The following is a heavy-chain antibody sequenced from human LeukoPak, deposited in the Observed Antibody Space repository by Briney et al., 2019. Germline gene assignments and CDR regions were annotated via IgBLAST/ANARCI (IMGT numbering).Heavy chain of an antibody. J-gene: IGHJ3*02. CDR3: TRVRRVVRYLDFRGGAFDI. D-gene: IGHD3-9*01. V-gene: IGHV3-74*01. Sequence: GGSLRLSCAASEFTLSDYWIHWVRQAPGKGLVWVSRINSDGSTTNYADSVKGRFIISRDNAKKMVYLQMNSLSPEDTAVYYCTRVRRVVRYLDFRGGAFDIWGLGTMVTVSS. CDR2: INSDGSTT. CDR1: EFTLSDYW.